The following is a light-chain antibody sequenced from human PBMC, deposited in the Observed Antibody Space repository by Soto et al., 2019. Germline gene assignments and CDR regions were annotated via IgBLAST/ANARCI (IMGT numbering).Light chain of an antibody. CDR1: SSDVGAYKY. CDR2: EVS. J-gene: IGLJ2*01. CDR3: SSYTSSSTPVV. V-gene: IGLV2-14*01. Sequence: QSVLTQPASVSGSPGQSITISCTGTSSDVGAYKYVSWYQQHPGTAPKLMIYEVSNRPSGVSNRFSGSKSGKTASLTISGLQAEDEADYYCSSYTSSSTPVVFGGGTKLTVL.